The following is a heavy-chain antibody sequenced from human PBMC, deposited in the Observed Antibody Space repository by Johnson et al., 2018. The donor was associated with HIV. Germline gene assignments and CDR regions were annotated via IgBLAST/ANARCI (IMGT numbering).Heavy chain of an antibody. CDR3: AKDPVGATWAFDI. V-gene: IGHV3-7*01. Sequence: VQLVESGGGVVQPGGSLRLSCAASGFTFSSYWMRWVRQAPGKGLEWVANIKQDGSEKYYADSVKGRFTISRDNSKNTLYLQMNSLRAEDTAVYYCAKDPVGATWAFDIWGQGTMVTVSS. D-gene: IGHD1-26*01. CDR1: GFTFSSYW. CDR2: IKQDGSEK. J-gene: IGHJ3*02.